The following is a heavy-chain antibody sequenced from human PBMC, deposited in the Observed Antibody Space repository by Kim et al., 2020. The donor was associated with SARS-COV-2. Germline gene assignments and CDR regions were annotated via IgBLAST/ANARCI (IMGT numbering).Heavy chain of an antibody. CDR3: ARDGVGRGVIHDYYYGMDV. D-gene: IGHD3-10*01. V-gene: IGHV4-59*01. CDR2: IYYSGST. CDR1: GGSISSYY. Sequence: SETLSLTCTVSGGSISSYYWSWIRQPPGKGLEWIGYIYYSGSTNYNPSLKSRVTISVDTSKNQFSLKLSSVTAADTAVYYCARDGVGRGVIHDYYYGMDVWGQGTTVTVSS. J-gene: IGHJ6*02.